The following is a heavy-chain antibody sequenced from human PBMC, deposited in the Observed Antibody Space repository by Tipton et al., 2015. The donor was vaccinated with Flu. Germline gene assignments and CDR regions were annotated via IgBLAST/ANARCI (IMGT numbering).Heavy chain of an antibody. CDR2: IQHSGRT. D-gene: IGHD6-13*01. CDR1: GDSIGSDHY. Sequence: TLSLTCSVSGDSIGSDHYWGWIRQHPGKGLQWIGYIQHSGRTYQNPSLKSRLTISVDTSKNQFSLKLTSVTAADTAVYYCARLIAATGGFDYWGQGTLVTVSS. J-gene: IGHJ4*02. CDR3: ARLIAATGGFDY. V-gene: IGHV4-31*03.